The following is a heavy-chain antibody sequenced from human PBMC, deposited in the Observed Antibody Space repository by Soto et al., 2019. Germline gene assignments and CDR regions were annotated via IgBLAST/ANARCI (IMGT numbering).Heavy chain of an antibody. CDR2: ISSSRSTI. CDR3: AREMSSSGWYWYGMDV. J-gene: IGHJ6*02. D-gene: IGHD6-19*01. CDR1: GFTFSSYS. Sequence: GGSLRLSCAASGFTFSSYSMNWVRQAPGKGLEWVSYISSSRSTIYYADSVKGRFTISRDNAKNSLYLQMNSLRDEDTAVYYCAREMSSSGWYWYGMDVWGQGTTVTVSS. V-gene: IGHV3-48*02.